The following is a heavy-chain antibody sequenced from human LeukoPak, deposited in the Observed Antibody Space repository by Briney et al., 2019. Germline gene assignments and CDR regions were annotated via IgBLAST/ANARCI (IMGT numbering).Heavy chain of an antibody. CDR1: GFTFSSYS. J-gene: IGHJ4*02. CDR3: ARVDYSSSWYYFDY. D-gene: IGHD6-13*01. Sequence: PGGSLRLSCAASGFTFSSYSMNWVRQAPGKGLEWVSSISSSSSYIYYADSVKGRFTISRDNTKNSLYLQMNSLRAEDTALYYCARVDYSSSWYYFDYWGQGTLVTVSS. V-gene: IGHV3-21*04. CDR2: ISSSSSYI.